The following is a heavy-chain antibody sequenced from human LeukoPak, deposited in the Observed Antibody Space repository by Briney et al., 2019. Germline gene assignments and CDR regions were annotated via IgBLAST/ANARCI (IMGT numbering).Heavy chain of an antibody. J-gene: IGHJ4*02. V-gene: IGHV1-2*02. CDR3: ARDLFGYSGSYDYYFDY. Sequence: GASVKVSCKASGYTFTGYYTHWVRQAPGQGLEWMGWINPNSGGTNYAQKFQGRVTMTRDTSISTAYMELSRLRSDDTAVYYCARDLFGYSGSYDYYFDYWGQGTLVTVSS. CDR1: GYTFTGYY. D-gene: IGHD1-26*01. CDR2: INPNSGGT.